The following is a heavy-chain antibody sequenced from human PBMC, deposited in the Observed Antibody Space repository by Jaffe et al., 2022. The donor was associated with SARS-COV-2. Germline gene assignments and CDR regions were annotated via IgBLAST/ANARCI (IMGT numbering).Heavy chain of an antibody. D-gene: IGHD3-3*01. CDR2: IRSKGYGATT. CDR3: TRIVASPYDFWSGYYIFDY. Sequence: EVQLVESGGGLVQPGRSLRLSCKASGFTFGDYAMSWVRQAPGKGLEWVGFIRSKGYGATTEYAASVKGRFTISRDDSKTIAYLQVNSLKTEDTAVYYCTRIVASPYDFWSGYYIFDYWGQGTLVTVSS. V-gene: IGHV3-49*04. CDR1: GFTFGDYA. J-gene: IGHJ4*02.